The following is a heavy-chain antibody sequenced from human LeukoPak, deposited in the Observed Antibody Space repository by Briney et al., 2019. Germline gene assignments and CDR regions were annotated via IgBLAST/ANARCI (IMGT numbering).Heavy chain of an antibody. CDR3: ARVTGSIDY. D-gene: IGHD1-26*01. J-gene: IGHJ4*02. V-gene: IGHV1-8*01. CDR2: INLNSGKT. Sequence: ASVKVSCKASGYTFTSYDINWVRQATGQGLEWMGWINLNSGKTGYAQNFQGRLTVTRDTSINTAYMELSTLRSEDTAIYYCARVTGSIDYWGQGILVTVSS. CDR1: GYTFTSYD.